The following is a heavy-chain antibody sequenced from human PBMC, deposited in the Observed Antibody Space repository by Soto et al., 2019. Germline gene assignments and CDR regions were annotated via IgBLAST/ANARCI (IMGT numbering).Heavy chain of an antibody. CDR2: IDWDDDQ. V-gene: IGHV2-70*01. J-gene: IGHJ4*02. D-gene: IGHD6-19*01. CDR1: GFSLTTSGMC. CDR3: ARTLDPRYSTAWYLFDN. Sequence: SGPTLVNPTQTLTLTCTFSGFSLTTSGMCVSWIRQPPGKALEWLALIDWDDDQYYSTSLKTRLTISKDTSKNQVVLTMTNMDPVDTGTYYCARTLDPRYSTAWYLFDNWGQGTLVTVSS.